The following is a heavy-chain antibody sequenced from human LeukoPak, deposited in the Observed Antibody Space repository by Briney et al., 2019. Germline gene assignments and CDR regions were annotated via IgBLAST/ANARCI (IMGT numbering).Heavy chain of an antibody. CDR2: ISGSGGST. Sequence: GGSLRLSCAACGFAFSSYAMSWVRQAPGKGLEWVSAISGSGGSTYYADSVKGRFTISRDNSKNTLYLQMNSLRAEDTAVYYCAKDAYYYDSSGYLDYWGQGTLVTVSS. J-gene: IGHJ4*02. V-gene: IGHV3-23*01. CDR3: AKDAYYYDSSGYLDY. D-gene: IGHD3-22*01. CDR1: GFAFSSYA.